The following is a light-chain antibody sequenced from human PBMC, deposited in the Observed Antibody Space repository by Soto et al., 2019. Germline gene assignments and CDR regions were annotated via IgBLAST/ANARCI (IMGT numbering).Light chain of an antibody. J-gene: IGLJ3*02. CDR2: EVT. V-gene: IGLV2-14*01. CDR1: SSDVGSGNY. CDR3: SSFTSTNTWL. Sequence: QSALTQPASVSGSPGQTITISCTGTSSDVGSGNYVSWFQQYPGKAPKLMIYEVTNRPSGVSDRFSGSKSDNTASLTISGLQPADEAHYYCSSFTSTNTWLFGGGTKLTVL.